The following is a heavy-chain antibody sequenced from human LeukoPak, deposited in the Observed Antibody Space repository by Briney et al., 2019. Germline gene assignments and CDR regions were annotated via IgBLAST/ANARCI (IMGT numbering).Heavy chain of an antibody. CDR1: GYTLTELS. Sequence: ASVKVSCKVSGYTLTELSMHWVRQAPGQRLEWMGWINAGNGNTKYSQKFQGRVTITRDTSASTAYMELSSLRSEDTAVYYCARDTVPYSSGWYHTFYFDYWGQGTLVTVSS. D-gene: IGHD6-19*01. CDR3: ARDTVPYSSGWYHTFYFDY. CDR2: INAGNGNT. V-gene: IGHV1-3*01. J-gene: IGHJ4*02.